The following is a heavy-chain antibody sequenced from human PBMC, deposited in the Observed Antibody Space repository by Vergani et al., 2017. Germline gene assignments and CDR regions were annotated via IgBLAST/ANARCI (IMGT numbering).Heavy chain of an antibody. Sequence: QVQLVESGGGVVQPGRSLRLSCAASGFTFSSYAMHWVRQAPGKRLEWVAVISYDGSNKYYADSVKGRFTISRDNSKNTLYLQMNSLRAEDTAVYYCARNRRTSRYSSSWYYFDYWGQGTLVTVSS. CDR1: GFTFSSYA. D-gene: IGHD6-13*01. V-gene: IGHV3-30-3*01. J-gene: IGHJ4*02. CDR2: ISYDGSNK. CDR3: ARNRRTSRYSSSWYYFDY.